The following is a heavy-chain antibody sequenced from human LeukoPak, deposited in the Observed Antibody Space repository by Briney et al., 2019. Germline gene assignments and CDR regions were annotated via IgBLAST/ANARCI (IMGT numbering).Heavy chain of an antibody. V-gene: IGHV6-1*01. CDR3: ARAREIAVAD. CDR2: TYYRSKWYN. Sequence: SQTLSLTCAVSGDSVSSNSAAWNWLRQSPSRGLEWLGRTYYRSKWYNDYAVSVKSRITINPDTSKNQFSLQLNSVTPEDTAVYYCARAREIAVADWGQGTLVTVSS. J-gene: IGHJ4*02. CDR1: GDSVSSNSAA. D-gene: IGHD6-19*01.